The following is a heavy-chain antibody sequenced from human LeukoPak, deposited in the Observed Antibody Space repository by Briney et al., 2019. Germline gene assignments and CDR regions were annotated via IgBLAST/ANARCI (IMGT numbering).Heavy chain of an antibody. V-gene: IGHV3-30-3*01. Sequence: GGSLRLSCAASGFTFSSYAMHWLRQAPGKGLQWVAVISQDGSNKYYVDSVKGRFTISRDNSKNTLYLQMNSLRAEDTAVYYCAKVRYYYDSSGYFDYWGQGTLVTVSS. J-gene: IGHJ4*02. CDR3: AKVRYYYDSSGYFDY. CDR2: ISQDGSNK. D-gene: IGHD3-22*01. CDR1: GFTFSSYA.